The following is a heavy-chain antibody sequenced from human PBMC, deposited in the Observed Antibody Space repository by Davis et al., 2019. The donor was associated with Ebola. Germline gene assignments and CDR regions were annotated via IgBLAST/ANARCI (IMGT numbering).Heavy chain of an antibody. Sequence: GGSLRLSCAAPGFTFSSYNMNWVRQAPGKGLEWVSSISSSSSYIYYADSVKGRFTISRDNAKNSLYLQMNSLRAEDTAVYYCATMGTGTVPGGDYWGQGTLVTVSS. CDR3: ATMGTGTVPGGDY. CDR2: ISSSSSYI. CDR1: GFTFSSYN. D-gene: IGHD1-1*01. V-gene: IGHV3-21*01. J-gene: IGHJ4*02.